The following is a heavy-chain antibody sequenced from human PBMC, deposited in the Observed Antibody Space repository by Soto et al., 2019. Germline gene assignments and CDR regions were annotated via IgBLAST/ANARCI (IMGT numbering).Heavy chain of an antibody. CDR1: GFTFSSYA. V-gene: IGHV3-23*01. Sequence: GGSLRLSCAASGFTFSSYAMSWVRQAPGKGLEWVSAISGSGRSTYYADAVKGRFTIPSDNSKTTLYLQMNSLRAGDTAVDYCAKDGGYYYDSSGYPDYFDYWGQGTLVTVSS. CDR3: AKDGGYYYDSSGYPDYFDY. J-gene: IGHJ4*02. D-gene: IGHD3-22*01. CDR2: ISGSGRST.